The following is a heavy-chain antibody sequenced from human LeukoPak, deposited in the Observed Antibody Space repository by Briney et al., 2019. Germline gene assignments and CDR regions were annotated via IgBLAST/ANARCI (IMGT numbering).Heavy chain of an antibody. CDR1: GLSFSDAW. D-gene: IGHD3-10*01. CDR3: TTYGSGRKFDY. J-gene: IGHJ4*02. Sequence: GGSHRLSCAASGLSFSDAWMSWVRQIPGKGLEWVGRIESKTDGGTTDYAAPVKGRFTISRDDSTNTLYLQMNSLKSEDTAVYYCTTYGSGRKFDYWGQGILVTVSS. CDR2: IESKTDGGTT. V-gene: IGHV3-15*04.